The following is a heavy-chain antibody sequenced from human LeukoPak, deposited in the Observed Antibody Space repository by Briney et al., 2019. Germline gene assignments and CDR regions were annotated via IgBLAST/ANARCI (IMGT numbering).Heavy chain of an antibody. CDR1: GYTFTSYG. D-gene: IGHD2-2*01. CDR3: ARDSSVPAANAAFDI. Sequence: GASVTVSCKASGYTFTSYGISWVRQAPGQGLEWMGWISAYNGNTNYAQKLQGRGTITTDTSTSTAYMELRSLRSDDTAVYYCARDSSVPAANAAFDIWGQGTMVTVSS. CDR2: ISAYNGNT. J-gene: IGHJ3*02. V-gene: IGHV1-18*01.